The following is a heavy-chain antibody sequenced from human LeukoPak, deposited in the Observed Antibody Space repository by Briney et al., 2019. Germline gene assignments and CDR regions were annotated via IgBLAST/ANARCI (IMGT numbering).Heavy chain of an antibody. CDR3: ARQGVAAAGTDYYYGMDV. Sequence: SETLSLTCTVSGGSISSYYWSWIRQPPGKGLEWIGYIYYSGSTNYNPSLKSRVTISVDTSKNQFSLKLSSVTAADTAVYYCARQGVAAAGTDYYYGMDVWGQGTTVTVSS. V-gene: IGHV4-59*08. CDR2: IYYSGST. J-gene: IGHJ6*02. CDR1: GGSISSYY. D-gene: IGHD6-13*01.